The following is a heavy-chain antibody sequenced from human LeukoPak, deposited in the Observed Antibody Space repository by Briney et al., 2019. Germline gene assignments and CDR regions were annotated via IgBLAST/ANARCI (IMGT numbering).Heavy chain of an antibody. Sequence: SETLSLTCTVSDDSISSYYWSWIRQPPRKGLEWIGYIYYSGSTNYNPSLKSRVTISVDTSKNQFSLKLSSVTAADTAVYYCARDQRRAFDIWGQGTMVTVSP. CDR2: IYYSGST. V-gene: IGHV4-59*01. J-gene: IGHJ3*02. CDR3: ARDQRRAFDI. CDR1: DDSISSYY.